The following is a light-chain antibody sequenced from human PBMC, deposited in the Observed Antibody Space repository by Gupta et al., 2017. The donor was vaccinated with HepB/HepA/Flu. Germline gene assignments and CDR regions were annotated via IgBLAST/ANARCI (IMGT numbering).Light chain of an antibody. J-gene: IGLJ2*01. CDR3: AAWDDSLNGHVV. V-gene: IGLV1-44*01. CDR2: SNS. CDR1: SSNIGSNT. Sequence: QSVLTQPPSASGTPGQRVTISCSGSSSNIGSNTVNWYQQLPGTAPKLLIYSNSQRPSGVPDRFSGSKSGTSASLAISGRQSEDEADYYCAAWDDSLNGHVVFGGGTKLTVL.